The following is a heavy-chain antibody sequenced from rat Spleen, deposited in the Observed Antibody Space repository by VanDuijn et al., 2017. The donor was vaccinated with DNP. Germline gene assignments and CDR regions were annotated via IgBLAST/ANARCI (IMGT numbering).Heavy chain of an antibody. J-gene: IGHJ3*01. D-gene: IGHD1-1*01. CDR3: ARHEWDTTVVTGNWFAY. Sequence: EVQPVESGGGLVQPGRSLKLSCAASGFTFSNYDMAWVRQAPTKGLEWVASISPSGGSTYYRDSVKGRFTVSRDNAKSTLYLQMDSLRSEDTATYYCARHEWDTTVVTGNWFAYWGQGTLVTVSS. CDR1: GFTFSNYD. CDR2: ISPSGGST. V-gene: IGHV5-25*01.